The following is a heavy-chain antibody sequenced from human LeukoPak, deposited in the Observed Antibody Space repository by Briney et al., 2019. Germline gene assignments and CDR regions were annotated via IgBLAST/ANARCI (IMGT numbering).Heavy chain of an antibody. Sequence: SETLSLTCTVSGGSIMTYCCNWIRQPPGKGLEWIGYIYYSGSTNYSPSLKSRVTISVDTSKNQFSLKLSSVTAADTAVYYCAGRGSASRALAIPNWLDPWGQGILVTVSS. CDR1: GGSIMTYC. CDR2: IYYSGST. CDR3: AGRGSASRALAIPNWLDP. J-gene: IGHJ5*02. V-gene: IGHV4-59*08. D-gene: IGHD2-2*01.